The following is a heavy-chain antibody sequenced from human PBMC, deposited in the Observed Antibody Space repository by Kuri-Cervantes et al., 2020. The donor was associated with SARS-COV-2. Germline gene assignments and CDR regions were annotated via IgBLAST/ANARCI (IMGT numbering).Heavy chain of an antibody. Sequence: SETLSLTCAVYGGFFSGYYWSWIRQPPGKGLEWIGEINHSGSTNYNPSLKSRFTMSVDTSTNQFSLKLNSVTAADTAVYYCARGRRTFYSRGWLGWFDPWGQGTLVTVSS. CDR3: ARGRRTFYSRGWLGWFDP. CDR1: GGFFSGYY. CDR2: INHSGST. D-gene: IGHD6-19*01. V-gene: IGHV4-34*01. J-gene: IGHJ5*02.